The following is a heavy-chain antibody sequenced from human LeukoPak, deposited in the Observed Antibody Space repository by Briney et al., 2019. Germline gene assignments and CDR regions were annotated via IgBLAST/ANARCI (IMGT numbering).Heavy chain of an antibody. CDR2: IYTSGST. Sequence: PSETLSLTCTVSGGSISSYYWSWIRQAAGKGLEWIGRIYTSGSTNYNPSLKSRVTMSVDTSKNQFSLKLSSVTAADTAVYYCARAGYYYDSSGYYSFDYWGQGTLVTVSS. D-gene: IGHD3-22*01. V-gene: IGHV4-4*07. CDR1: GGSISSYY. J-gene: IGHJ4*02. CDR3: ARAGYYYDSSGYYSFDY.